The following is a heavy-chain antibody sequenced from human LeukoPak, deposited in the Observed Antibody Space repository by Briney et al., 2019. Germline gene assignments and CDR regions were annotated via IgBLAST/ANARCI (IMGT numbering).Heavy chain of an antibody. Sequence: PSETLSLSCTVSGGSISKYYWSWIRQPPGKGLEWIGYIFYTGSTDFNPSLQSRVTISVDTSKNQFSLRLSSVTAADTAVYYCARLAGVDYTDPISFFDYWGQGTLVTVSS. CDR2: IFYTGST. CDR1: GGSISKYY. J-gene: IGHJ4*02. D-gene: IGHD4-11*01. V-gene: IGHV4-59*08. CDR3: ARLAGVDYTDPISFFDY.